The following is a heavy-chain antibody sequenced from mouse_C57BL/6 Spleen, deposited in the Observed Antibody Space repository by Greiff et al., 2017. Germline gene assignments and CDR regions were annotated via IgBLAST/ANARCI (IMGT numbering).Heavy chain of an antibody. D-gene: IGHD2-3*01. CDR2: INPGSGGT. J-gene: IGHJ2*01. CDR3: ARSADGYYVDY. V-gene: IGHV1-54*01. CDR1: GYAFTNYL. Sequence: VQLQQSGAELVRPGTSVKVSCKASGYAFTNYLIEWVKQRPGQGLEWIGVINPGSGGTNYNEKFKGKATLTADKSSSTAYMQLSSLTSEDSAVYFCARSADGYYVDYGGQGTTLTVSS.